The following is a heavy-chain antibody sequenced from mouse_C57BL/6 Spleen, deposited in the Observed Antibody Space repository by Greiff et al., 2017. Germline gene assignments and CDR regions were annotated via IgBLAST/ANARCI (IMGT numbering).Heavy chain of an antibody. Sequence: VQLQQPGAELVKPGASVKMSCKASGYTFTSYWITWVKQRPGQGLEWIGDIYPGSGSTNYNEKFKSKATLTVDTSSSTAYMQLSRLTSEDSAVYYCARWGQLRCRAMDYWGQGTSVTVSS. CDR2: IYPGSGST. CDR1: GYTFTSYW. D-gene: IGHD3-2*02. J-gene: IGHJ4*01. CDR3: ARWGQLRCRAMDY. V-gene: IGHV1-55*01.